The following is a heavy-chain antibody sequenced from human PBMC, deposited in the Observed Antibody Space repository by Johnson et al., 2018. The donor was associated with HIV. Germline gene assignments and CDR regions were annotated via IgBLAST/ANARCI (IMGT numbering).Heavy chain of an antibody. V-gene: IGHV3-30*04. J-gene: IGHJ3*02. CDR3: ARDGGGSDIVVVTARNAFDI. CDR1: GFTFSSYA. CDR2: ISYDGSNK. D-gene: IGHD2-21*02. Sequence: QVQLVESGGGVVQPGRSLRLSCAASGFTFSSYAMHWVRQAPGKGLEWVAVISYDGSNKYYADSVKGRFTISRDNAKNSLYLQMNSLRAEDTALYYCARDGGGSDIVVVTARNAFDIWGQGTMVTVSS.